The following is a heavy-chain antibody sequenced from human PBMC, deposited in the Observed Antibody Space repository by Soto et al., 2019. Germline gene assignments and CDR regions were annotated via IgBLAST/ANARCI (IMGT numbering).Heavy chain of an antibody. CDR2: IRFDGSNI. Sequence: GGSLRLSCAASGFTFSGYGMHWVRQAPGKGLEWVAIIRFDGSNIYYADSVKGRFTISRDNSNNTLSLQMNSLRAEDTAFYYCARDGVGATTYFGYFDYWGQGTLVTVSS. J-gene: IGHJ4*02. CDR3: ARDGVGATTYFGYFDY. CDR1: GFTFSGYG. D-gene: IGHD1-26*01. V-gene: IGHV3-33*01.